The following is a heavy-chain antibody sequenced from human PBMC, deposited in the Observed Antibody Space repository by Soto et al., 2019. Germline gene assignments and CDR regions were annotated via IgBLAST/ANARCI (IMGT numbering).Heavy chain of an antibody. V-gene: IGHV1-18*01. D-gene: IGHD2-2*01. CDR1: GYTFTSYG. J-gene: IGHJ4*02. Sequence: QVQLVQSGAEVKKPGASVKVSCKASGYTFTSYGISWVGQAPGQGLEWMGWISAYNGNTNYAQKLQGRVTMTTDTSTSTAYMELRSLRSDDTAVYYCARDPPRYCSSTSCYLVDYWGQGTLVTVSS. CDR2: ISAYNGNT. CDR3: ARDPPRYCSSTSCYLVDY.